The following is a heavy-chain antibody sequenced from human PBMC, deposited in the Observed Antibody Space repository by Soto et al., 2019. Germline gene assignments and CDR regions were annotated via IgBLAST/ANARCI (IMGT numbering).Heavy chain of an antibody. CDR3: SRRRDEARFVY. Sequence: PSETLSLTCTVSGGSVSSGSYYWSWIRQPPGKGLEWIGYIYYSGSTNYNPSLKSRVTISVDTSKNQFSLKLSPVTAADTAVYYCSRRRDEARFVYSGQGPLLSV. J-gene: IGHJ4*02. V-gene: IGHV4-61*01. CDR1: GGSVSSGSYY. CDR2: IYYSGST.